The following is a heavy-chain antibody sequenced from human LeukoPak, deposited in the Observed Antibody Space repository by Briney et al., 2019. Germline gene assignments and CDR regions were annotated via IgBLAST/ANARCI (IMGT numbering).Heavy chain of an antibody. V-gene: IGHV1-69*13. CDR2: IIPIFGTA. J-gene: IGHJ3*02. CDR3: ARVNAVNTGGAFDI. D-gene: IGHD4-17*01. Sequence: ASVKVSCKASGGTFSSYAISWVRQAPGQGLEWMGGIIPIFGTANYAQKFQGRVTITADESTSTAYMELSSLRSEDTAVYYCARVNAVNTGGAFDIWGQGTMVTVSS. CDR1: GGTFSSYA.